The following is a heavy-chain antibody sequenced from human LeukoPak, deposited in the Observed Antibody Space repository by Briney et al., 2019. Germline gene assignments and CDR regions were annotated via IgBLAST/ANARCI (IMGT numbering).Heavy chain of an antibody. Sequence: SETLSLTCTVSGGSISSGGYYWSWIRQHPGKGLEWIGYIYYSGSTYYNPSLKSRVTISVDTSKNQFSLKLSSVTAADTAVYYCAICSTSCPSTFDYWGQGTLVTVSS. CDR3: AICSTSCPSTFDY. V-gene: IGHV4-31*03. J-gene: IGHJ4*02. CDR1: GGSISSGGYY. D-gene: IGHD2-2*01. CDR2: IYYSGST.